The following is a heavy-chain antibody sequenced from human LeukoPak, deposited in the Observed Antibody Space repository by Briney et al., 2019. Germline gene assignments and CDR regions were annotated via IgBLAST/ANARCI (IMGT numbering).Heavy chain of an antibody. Sequence: GGSLRVSCAASGFIFSDPAIHWVRQASGKGLEWVGRIRGKENSFATAYGASVQGRFTISRDESKNTAYLQMNSLKIEDTALYYCTRHELAEPGHYWGQGTLVTVSS. V-gene: IGHV3-73*01. CDR2: IRGKENSFAT. CDR1: GFIFSDPA. D-gene: IGHD1-7*01. CDR3: TRHELAEPGHY. J-gene: IGHJ4*02.